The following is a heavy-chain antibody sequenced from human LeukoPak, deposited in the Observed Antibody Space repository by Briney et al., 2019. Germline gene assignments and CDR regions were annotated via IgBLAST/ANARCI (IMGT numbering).Heavy chain of an antibody. CDR1: GGTFSSYA. V-gene: IGHV1-69*05. Sequence: SVKVSCKASGGTFSSYAISWVRQAPGQGLEWMGGIIPIFGTANYAQKFQGRVTITTDESTSTAYMEQSSLRSEDTAVYYCATEPTSGGGSYYIDWGQGTLVTVSS. J-gene: IGHJ4*02. CDR3: ATEPTSGGGSYYID. CDR2: IIPIFGTA. D-gene: IGHD1-26*01.